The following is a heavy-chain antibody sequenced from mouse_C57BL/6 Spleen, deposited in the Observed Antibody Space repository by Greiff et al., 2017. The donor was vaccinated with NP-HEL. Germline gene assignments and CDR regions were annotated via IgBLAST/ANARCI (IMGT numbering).Heavy chain of an antibody. Sequence: EVHLVESGEGLVKPGGSLKLSCAASGFTFSSYAMSWVRQTPEKRLEWVAYISSGGDYIYYADTVKGRFTISRDNARNTLYLQMSSLKSEDTAMYYCTRGNYGSSGGYYAMDYWGQGTSVTVSS. D-gene: IGHD1-1*01. V-gene: IGHV5-9-1*02. CDR1: GFTFSSYA. CDR2: ISSGGDYI. CDR3: TRGNYGSSGGYYAMDY. J-gene: IGHJ4*01.